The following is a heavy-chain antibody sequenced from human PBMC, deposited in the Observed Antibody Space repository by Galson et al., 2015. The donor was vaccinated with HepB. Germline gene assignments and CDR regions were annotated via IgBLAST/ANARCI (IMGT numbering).Heavy chain of an antibody. J-gene: IGHJ4*02. Sequence: SLRLSCAASGFTFSDYYMSWIRQAPGKGLEWVSYISSSSGYTNYADSVKGRFTISRDNAKNSLYLQMNSLRAEDTAVYYCARAVGSGWYRANNCFDYWGQGTLVTVSS. CDR3: ARAVGSGWYRANNCFDY. V-gene: IGHV3-11*05. D-gene: IGHD6-19*01. CDR1: GFTFSDYY. CDR2: ISSSSGYT.